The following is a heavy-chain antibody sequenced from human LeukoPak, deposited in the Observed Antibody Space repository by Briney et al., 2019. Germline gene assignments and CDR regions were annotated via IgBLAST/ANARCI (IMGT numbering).Heavy chain of an antibody. D-gene: IGHD3-22*01. V-gene: IGHV3-7*01. J-gene: IGHJ4*02. Sequence: GGSLRLSCAASGFTFSSYWMSWVRQAPGKGLEWVANIKQDGSEKYYVDSVKGRFTISRDNAKSSLYLQMSSLRAEDTAVYYCARDTYDSSGYYAHLDYWGQGTLVTVSS. CDR2: IKQDGSEK. CDR1: GFTFSSYW. CDR3: ARDTYDSSGYYAHLDY.